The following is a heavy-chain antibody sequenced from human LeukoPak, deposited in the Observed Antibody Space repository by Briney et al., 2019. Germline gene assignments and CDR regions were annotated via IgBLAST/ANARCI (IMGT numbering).Heavy chain of an antibody. CDR3: ARGGRAYYDSSGY. V-gene: IGHV1-18*01. CDR2: ISAYNGNT. J-gene: IGHJ4*02. CDR1: GYTFTSYG. Sequence: GASVKVSCKASGYTFTSYGISWVRQAPGQGLEWMGWISAYNGNTNYAQKLQGRVTITADESTSTAYMELSSLRSEDTAVYYCARGGRAYYDSSGYWGQGALVTVSS. D-gene: IGHD3-22*01.